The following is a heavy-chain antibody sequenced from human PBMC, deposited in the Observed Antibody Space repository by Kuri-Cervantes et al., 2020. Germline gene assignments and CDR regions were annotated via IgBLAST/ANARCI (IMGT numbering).Heavy chain of an antibody. V-gene: IGHV1-2*02. J-gene: IGHJ4*02. D-gene: IGHD3-10*01. Sequence: ASVKVSCKASGYIFTGYYMHWVRQAPGQGLEWMGWINPNSGGTNHAQKFQGRVTMTRDTSISTAYMELSRLRSDDTAVYYCARVRNMVRGVIMDYFDYWGQGTLVTVSS. CDR1: GYIFTGYY. CDR3: ARVRNMVRGVIMDYFDY. CDR2: INPNSGGT.